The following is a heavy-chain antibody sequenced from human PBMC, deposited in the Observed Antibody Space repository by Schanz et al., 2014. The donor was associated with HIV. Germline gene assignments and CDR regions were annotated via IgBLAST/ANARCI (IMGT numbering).Heavy chain of an antibody. J-gene: IGHJ6*02. Sequence: EVQLLESRGGLVKPGGSLRLSCVTSGFSFSDAWMSWVRQAPGKGLEWVSGISGGGGDTYYADSVKGRFTISRDNSKNTLYLQMNSLRAEDTAVYYCTKEVPPDVWGQGTTVTVSS. V-gene: IGHV3-23*01. CDR3: TKEVPPDV. CDR2: ISGGGGDT. D-gene: IGHD1-1*01. CDR1: GFSFSDAW.